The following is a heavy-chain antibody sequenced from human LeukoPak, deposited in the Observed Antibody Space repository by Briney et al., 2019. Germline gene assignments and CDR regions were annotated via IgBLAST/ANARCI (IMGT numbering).Heavy chain of an antibody. CDR1: GFIVNSNY. Sequence: GGSLRLSCAASGFIVNSNYMSWVRQAPGKGLECVSFIRSGGSTYYADSVKGRFTISSDNSKNTLYLQMNSLRAEDTAVYYCARDDYGGNSHYAFDIWGQGTMVTVSS. CDR2: IRSGGST. V-gene: IGHV3-66*01. D-gene: IGHD4-23*01. CDR3: ARDDYGGNSHYAFDI. J-gene: IGHJ3*02.